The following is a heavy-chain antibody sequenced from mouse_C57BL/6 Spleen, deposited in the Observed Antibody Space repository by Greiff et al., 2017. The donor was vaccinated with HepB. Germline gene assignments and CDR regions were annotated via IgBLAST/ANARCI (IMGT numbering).Heavy chain of an antibody. J-gene: IGHJ4*01. Sequence: VKLQQSGPELVKPGASVKISCKASGYAFSSSWMNWVKQRPGKGLEWIGRIYPGDGDTNYNGKFKGKATLTADKSSSTAYMQLSSLTSEDSAVYFCARSDYYGSPYYAMDYWGQGTSVTVSS. CDR1: GYAFSSSW. CDR3: ARSDYYGSPYYAMDY. CDR2: IYPGDGDT. D-gene: IGHD1-1*01. V-gene: IGHV1-82*01.